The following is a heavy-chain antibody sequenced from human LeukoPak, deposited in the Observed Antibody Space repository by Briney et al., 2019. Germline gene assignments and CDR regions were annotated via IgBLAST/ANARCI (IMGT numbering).Heavy chain of an antibody. J-gene: IGHJ3*02. CDR2: MNPNSGNT. Sequence: ASVKVSCKASGYTFTSYDINWVRQATGQGLEWMGWMNPNSGNTGYAQKFQGRVTITRNTSISTAYMELSSLRSEDTAVYYCARDSTDDAFDIWGQGTMVTVSS. CDR1: GYTFTSYD. CDR3: ARDSTDDAFDI. V-gene: IGHV1-8*02.